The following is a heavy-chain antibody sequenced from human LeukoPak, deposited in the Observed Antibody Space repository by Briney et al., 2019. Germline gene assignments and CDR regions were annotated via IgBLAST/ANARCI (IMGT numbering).Heavy chain of an antibody. V-gene: IGHV1-8*01. CDR1: GYTFTSYD. CDR3: ARDSYGSGSSRGY. D-gene: IGHD3-10*01. CDR2: MNPNSGAT. J-gene: IGHJ4*02. Sequence: GASVKVSCKASGYTFTSYDINWVRQATGQGLEWMVWMNPNSGATGYAQQFQGRLTMTRNTSTNTAYMEPRSLRSEDTAVYYCARDSYGSGSSRGYWGPGTLVTVSS.